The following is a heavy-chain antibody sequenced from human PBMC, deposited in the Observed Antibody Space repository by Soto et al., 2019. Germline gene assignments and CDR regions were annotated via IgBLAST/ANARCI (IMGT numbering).Heavy chain of an antibody. V-gene: IGHV4-34*01. J-gene: IGHJ6*02. CDR3: ETTVYVWGSLTLVT. D-gene: IGHD3-16*01. CDR2: INHSGST. CDR1: GGSFSGYY. Sequence: SETLSLTCAVYGGSFSGYYRSWIRQPPGKGLEWIGEINHSGSTNYNPSLKSRVTISVDTSKNQFSLKLSSVTAADTAVYYCETTVYVWGSLTLVTCGHRTTVIAS.